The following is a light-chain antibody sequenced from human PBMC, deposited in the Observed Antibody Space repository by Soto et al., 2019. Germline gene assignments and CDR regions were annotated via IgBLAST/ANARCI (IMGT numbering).Light chain of an antibody. CDR1: QSVDNR. V-gene: IGKV3-11*01. J-gene: IGKJ4*01. CDR3: QQRSSWPLT. CDR2: DAS. Sequence: VLTQSPCTLSLSPGERATLSCRASQSVDNRLAWYQQKAGQAPRPLIYDASNRAPGIPARFSGSGSGTDFTLTISSLEPEDFAVYYCQQRSSWPLTFGGGTKV.